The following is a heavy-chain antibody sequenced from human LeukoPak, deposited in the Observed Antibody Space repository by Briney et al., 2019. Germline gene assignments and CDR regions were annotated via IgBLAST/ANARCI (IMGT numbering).Heavy chain of an antibody. D-gene: IGHD3-22*01. CDR1: GGTFSSYA. Sequence: SVKVSCKASGGTFSSYAISWVRQAPGQGLEWMGGIIPILGTANYAQKFQGRVTITADESTSTAYMELSSLRSEDTAVYYCARDAVNYYDSSGYSPLDYWGQGTLVTVSS. CDR3: ARDAVNYYDSSGYSPLDY. CDR2: IIPILGTA. J-gene: IGHJ4*02. V-gene: IGHV1-69*13.